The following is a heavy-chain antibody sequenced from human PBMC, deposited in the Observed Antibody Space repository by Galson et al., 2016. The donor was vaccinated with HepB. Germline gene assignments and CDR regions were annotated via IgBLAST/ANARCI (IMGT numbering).Heavy chain of an antibody. V-gene: IGHV4-61*01. Sequence: ETLSLTCAVSNDSISSGKYYWTWIRQPPGKTLEWIAYMSYNGNINSNPSLKSRVTLSMDRSKSQFSLKLSSVTAADTALYYCARSSGNTEYHRIVWGQGTLVTVSS. CDR3: ARSSGNTEYHRIV. J-gene: IGHJ4*02. CDR2: MSYNGNI. CDR1: NDSISSGKYY. D-gene: IGHD2/OR15-2a*01.